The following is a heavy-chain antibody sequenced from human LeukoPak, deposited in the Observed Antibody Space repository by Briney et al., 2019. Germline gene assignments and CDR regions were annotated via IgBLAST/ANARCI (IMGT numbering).Heavy chain of an antibody. J-gene: IGHJ4*02. CDR3: ARDLSGYCSGGSCYSES. Sequence: ASVKVSCKASGYTFTGYYIHWVRQAPGQGLEWMGWINPNSGGTRYAQKFQGRVTMTRDTSISTAYMELSSLRSDDTAVYYCARDLSGYCSGGSCYSESWGQGTLVTVSS. D-gene: IGHD2-15*01. CDR2: INPNSGGT. CDR1: GYTFTGYY. V-gene: IGHV1-2*02.